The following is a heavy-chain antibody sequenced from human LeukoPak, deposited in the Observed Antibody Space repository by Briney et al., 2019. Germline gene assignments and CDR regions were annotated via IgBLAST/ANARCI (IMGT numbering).Heavy chain of an antibody. CDR1: GDYITTTNYY. D-gene: IGHD3-9*01. Sequence: SETLSLTCNVSGDYITTTNYYWAWIRQPPGKGLDWIASIFYSGNTYYNPSLKSRVSISIDTSRKQISLQLRSVGATDTAIYYCARRSRLYKHETTGYHDSWGQGTLVTVSS. J-gene: IGHJ4*02. CDR3: ARRSRLYKHETTGYHDS. CDR2: IFYSGNT. V-gene: IGHV4-39*01.